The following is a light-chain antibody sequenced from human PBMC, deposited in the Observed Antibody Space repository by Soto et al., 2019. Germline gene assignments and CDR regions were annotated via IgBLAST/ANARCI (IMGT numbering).Light chain of an antibody. CDR1: SPNVGSNY. J-gene: IGLJ2*01. CDR3: AAWDDSLRGVV. V-gene: IGLV1-47*02. CDR2: NSN. Sequence: QSVLTQPPSASGTPGQTVTIACSGSSPNVGSNYVYWYQQLPGTAPRLLIYNSNKRPSGVPDRFSGSRSGTSASLAISGLRSDDESDYYCAAWDDSLRGVVFGGGTKVTVL.